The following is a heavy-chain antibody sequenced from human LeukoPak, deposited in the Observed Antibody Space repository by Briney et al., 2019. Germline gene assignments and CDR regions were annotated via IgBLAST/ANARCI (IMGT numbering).Heavy chain of an antibody. V-gene: IGHV3-7*01. CDR2: IKQDGSEK. CDR3: ARTDYDILTGYYNDGPYYFDY. D-gene: IGHD3-9*01. Sequence: GGSLRLSCAASGFTFSSYWMSWVRQAPGKGLEWVANIKQDGSEKYYVDSVKGRFTISRDNAKNSLYLQMNSLRAEDTAVYYCARTDYDILTGYYNDGPYYFDYWGRGTLVTVSS. CDR1: GFTFSSYW. J-gene: IGHJ4*02.